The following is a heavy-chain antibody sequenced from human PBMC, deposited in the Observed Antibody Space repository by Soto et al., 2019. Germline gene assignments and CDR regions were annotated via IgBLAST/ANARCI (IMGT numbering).Heavy chain of an antibody. J-gene: IGHJ4*02. CDR2: IGAHNGNT. V-gene: IGHV1-18*01. Sequence: QVHLVQSGAEVKKPGSSVKVSCKASGYTFTSYGITWVRQAPGQGLEWMGWIGAHNGNTDYAQKLQGRVIVSRDTSTCTAYMEQRSLRSDDTAVYYCARGRYGDYWGQGALVTVSS. CDR3: ARGRYGDY. D-gene: IGHD1-1*01. CDR1: GYTFTSYG.